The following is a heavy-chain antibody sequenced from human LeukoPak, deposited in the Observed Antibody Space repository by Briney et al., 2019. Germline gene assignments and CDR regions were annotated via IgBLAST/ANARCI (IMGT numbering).Heavy chain of an antibody. CDR2: IVVGSGNT. Sequence: SVKVSCMASGFTFTSSAMQGVRQARAQRLEWIGWIVVGSGNTNYAQKFQERVTITRDMSTSTAYMELSSLRSEDTAVYYCAAGNGILGFDYWGQRTLVTVSS. V-gene: IGHV1-58*02. D-gene: IGHD1-1*01. CDR3: AAGNGILGFDY. J-gene: IGHJ4*02. CDR1: GFTFTSSA.